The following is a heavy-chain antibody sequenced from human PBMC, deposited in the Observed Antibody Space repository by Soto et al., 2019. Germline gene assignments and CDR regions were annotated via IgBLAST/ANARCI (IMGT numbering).Heavy chain of an antibody. D-gene: IGHD3-22*01. CDR3: ARDRYYDSSGYWPLYYYGMDV. Sequence: SVKVSCKASGGTFSSYTISWVRQAPGQGLEWMGRIIPILGIANYAQKFQGRVTITADKSTSTAYMELSSLRSEDTAVYYCARDRYYDSSGYWPLYYYGMDVWGQGTTVTVSS. CDR2: IIPILGIA. V-gene: IGHV1-69*04. CDR1: GGTFSSYT. J-gene: IGHJ6*02.